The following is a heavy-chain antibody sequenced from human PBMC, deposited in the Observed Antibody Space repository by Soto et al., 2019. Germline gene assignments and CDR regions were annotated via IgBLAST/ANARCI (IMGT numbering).Heavy chain of an antibody. CDR3: ARSSLGSNSWYYYYYYMDV. CDR1: GGSISSYY. D-gene: IGHD6-13*01. V-gene: IGHV4-59*01. CDR2: IYYSGST. Sequence: SETLSLTCTVSGGSISSYYWSWIPQTPGKRLEWIGYIYYSGSTNYNPSLKSRVTISVDTSKNQFSLKLSSVTAADTAVYYCARSSLGSNSWYYYYYYMDVWRKGTTVTVSS. J-gene: IGHJ6*03.